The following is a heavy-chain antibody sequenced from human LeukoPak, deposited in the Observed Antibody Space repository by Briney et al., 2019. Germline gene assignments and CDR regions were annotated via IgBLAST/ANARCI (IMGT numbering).Heavy chain of an antibody. D-gene: IGHD3-16*01. CDR2: ISGSGGST. V-gene: IGHV3-23*01. CDR3: AKDLGSSYVCRAFDI. J-gene: IGHJ3*02. Sequence: GGSLRLSCAASGFTFSSYAMSWVRQAPGKGLEWVSAISGSGGSTYYADSVKGRFTISRDNSRNTLYLQMNSLRAEDTAVYYCAKDLGSSYVCRAFDIWGQGTMVTVSS. CDR1: GFTFSSYA.